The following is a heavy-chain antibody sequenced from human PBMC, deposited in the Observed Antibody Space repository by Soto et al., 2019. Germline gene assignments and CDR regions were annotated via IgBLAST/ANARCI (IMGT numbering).Heavy chain of an antibody. V-gene: IGHV1-18*01. J-gene: IGHJ6*02. D-gene: IGHD2-15*01. CDR3: ARVGYCSGGSCYRRLGYYYYYGMDV. CDR2: ISAYNGNT. CDR1: GYTFTSYG. Sequence: EASVKVSCKASGYTFTSYGISWVRQAPGQGLEWMGWISAYNGNTNYAQKLQGRVTMTTDTSTSTAYMELRSLRSDDTAVYYCARVGYCSGGSCYRRLGYYYYYGMDVWGQGTTVTVS.